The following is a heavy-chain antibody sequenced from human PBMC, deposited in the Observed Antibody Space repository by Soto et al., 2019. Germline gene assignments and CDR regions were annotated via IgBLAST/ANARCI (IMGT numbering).Heavy chain of an antibody. CDR1: GFSLITSGVG. CDR3: AHRRSGISQWNYGDFDY. CDR2: IYWDDGK. J-gene: IGHJ4*02. D-gene: IGHD1-7*01. Sequence: SGPTLVNPTQTLTLTCTFSGFSLITSGVGVGWIRQPPGKALEWLAFIYWDDGKRYSPSLRSRLTIAKDTSKNQVVLTMTEVDPVDTATYFCAHRRSGISQWNYGDFDYWGQGTQVTVSS. V-gene: IGHV2-5*02.